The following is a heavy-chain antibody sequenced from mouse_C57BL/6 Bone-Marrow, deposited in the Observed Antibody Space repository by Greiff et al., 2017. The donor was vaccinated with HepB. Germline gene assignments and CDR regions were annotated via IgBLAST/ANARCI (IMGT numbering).Heavy chain of an antibody. CDR3: ARITTVYYYAMDY. CDR2: INPSTGGT. V-gene: IGHV1-42*01. D-gene: IGHD1-1*01. J-gene: IGHJ4*01. CDR1: GYSFTGYY. Sequence: VQLQQSGPELVKPGASVKISCKASGYSFTGYYMNWVKQSPEKSLEWIGEINPSTGGTTYNQKFKAKATLTVDKSSSTAYMQLKSLTSEDSAVYDCARITTVYYYAMDYWGQGTSVTVSS.